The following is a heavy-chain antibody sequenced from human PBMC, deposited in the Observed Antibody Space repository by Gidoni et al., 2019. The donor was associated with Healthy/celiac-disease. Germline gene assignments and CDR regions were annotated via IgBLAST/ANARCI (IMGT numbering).Heavy chain of an antibody. D-gene: IGHD3-22*01. CDR2: IYYSGST. Sequence: QVQLPESGPGLVKPSQTLSLTCTVSGGSISSGGYYWSWIRQHPGKGLEWIGYIYYSGSTYYNPSLKSRVTISVDTSKNQFSLKLSSVTAADTAVYYCARGFYDSSGPIDYWGQGTLVTVSS. J-gene: IGHJ4*02. CDR3: ARGFYDSSGPIDY. V-gene: IGHV4-31*03. CDR1: GGSISSGGYY.